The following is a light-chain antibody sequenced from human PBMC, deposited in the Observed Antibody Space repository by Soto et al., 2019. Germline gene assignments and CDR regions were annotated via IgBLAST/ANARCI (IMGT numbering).Light chain of an antibody. CDR1: QSVAKHY. Sequence: EIVLTQSPGTLSLSPGERASLSCRASQSVAKHYLAWYQQKPGQALRLLISDASSRATGIPDRFSGSGSGTDFTLTISRLEAEDFAVYFCQQYATSPLTFGGGTKVEIK. CDR3: QQYATSPLT. CDR2: DAS. J-gene: IGKJ4*01. V-gene: IGKV3-20*01.